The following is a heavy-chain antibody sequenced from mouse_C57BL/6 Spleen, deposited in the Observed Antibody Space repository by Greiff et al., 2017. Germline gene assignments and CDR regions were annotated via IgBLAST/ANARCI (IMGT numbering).Heavy chain of an antibody. CDR1: GYTFTDYN. V-gene: IGHV1-18*01. CDR2: INPNNGGT. J-gene: IGHJ4*01. CDR3: ARGYYGNYDAMDY. D-gene: IGHD2-1*01. Sequence: EVKLMESGPELVKPGASVKIPCKASGYTFTDYNMDWVKQSHGQSLEWIGDINPNNGGTIYNQKFKGKATLTVDKSSSTAYMELRSLTSEDTAVYYCARGYYGNYDAMDYWGQGTSVTVSA.